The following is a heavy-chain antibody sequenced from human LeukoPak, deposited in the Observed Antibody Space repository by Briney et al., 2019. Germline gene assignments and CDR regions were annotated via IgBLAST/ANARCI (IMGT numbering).Heavy chain of an antibody. D-gene: IGHD3-22*01. CDR1: GYTFTDSL. Sequence: ASVKVSCKASGYTFTDSLIQWVRQAPGQGLEWMGWINPNSGATNFAQKFQGRVTMTRDTSISTAYMELSRLRSDDTAVYYCARDRWLGHSSWGQGTLVTVSS. CDR2: INPNSGAT. CDR3: ARDRWLGHSS. V-gene: IGHV1-2*02. J-gene: IGHJ4*02.